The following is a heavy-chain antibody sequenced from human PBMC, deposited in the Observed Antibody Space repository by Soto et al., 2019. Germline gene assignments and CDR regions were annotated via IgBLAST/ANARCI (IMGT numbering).Heavy chain of an antibody. CDR3: ARGDNWNHALAFDI. CDR2: ISAYNGNT. D-gene: IGHD1-20*01. CDR1: GYTFTSYG. V-gene: IGHV1-18*01. Sequence: GASVKVSCKASGYTFTSYGISWVRQAPGQGLEWMGWISAYNGNTNYAQKLQGRVTMATDTSTSTAYMELRSLRSDDTAVYYCARGDNWNHALAFDIWGQGTMVTVSS. J-gene: IGHJ3*02.